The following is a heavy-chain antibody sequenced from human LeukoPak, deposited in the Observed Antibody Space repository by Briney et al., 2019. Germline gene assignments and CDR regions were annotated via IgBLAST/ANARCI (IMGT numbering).Heavy chain of an antibody. J-gene: IGHJ3*02. V-gene: IGHV1-8*03. CDR3: ARGTSYLDAFDI. D-gene: IGHD1-26*01. CDR1: GYTFTSYD. CDR2: MNPNSGNT. Sequence: GASVKVSCKASGYTFTSYDINWVRQATGQGLEWMGWMNPNSGNTGYAQKFQGRVTITRNTSISTAYMELSSLRPDDTAVYYCARGTSYLDAFDIWGQGTMVTVSS.